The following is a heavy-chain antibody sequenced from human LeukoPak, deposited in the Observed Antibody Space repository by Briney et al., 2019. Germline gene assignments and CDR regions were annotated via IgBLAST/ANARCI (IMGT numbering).Heavy chain of an antibody. D-gene: IGHD2-15*01. J-gene: IGHJ4*02. V-gene: IGHV3-23*01. CDR1: GFTFSNYA. CDR2: ICGNGDST. CDR3: AKGSGGTCYSPLDY. Sequence: GGSLRLSCAASGFTFSNYAMSWVRQAPGKGLEWGSVICGNGDSTYYADSVKGRFTISRDNSKNTLYLQMNSLRAEDTAVYYCAKGSGGTCYSPLDYWGQGTLVTVSS.